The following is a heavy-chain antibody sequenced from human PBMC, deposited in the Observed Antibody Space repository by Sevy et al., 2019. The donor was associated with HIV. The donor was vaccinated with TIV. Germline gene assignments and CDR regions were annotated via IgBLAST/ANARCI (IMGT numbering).Heavy chain of an antibody. CDR1: GFTVSSSY. CDR3: ARDRGSGKNVFFDY. Sequence: GGSLRLSCAASGFTVSSSYMTWVRQPPGKGLEWVAVISYDGSNKYYADSVKGRFTISRDNSKNTLYLQMNSLRTEDTAVYYCARDRGSGKNVFFDYWGQGTLVTVSS. V-gene: IGHV3-30-3*01. D-gene: IGHD3-10*01. CDR2: ISYDGSNK. J-gene: IGHJ4*02.